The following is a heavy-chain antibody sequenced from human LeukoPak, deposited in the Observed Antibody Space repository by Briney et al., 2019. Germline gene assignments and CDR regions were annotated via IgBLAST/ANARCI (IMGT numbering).Heavy chain of an antibody. CDR2: IKSKTDGGTT. D-gene: IGHD3-9*01. J-gene: IGHJ4*02. V-gene: IGHV3-15*01. Sequence: GGSLRLSCAASGYTFSNAWMSWVRQAPGKGLEWVGRIKSKTDGGTTDYAAPVKGRFTISRDDSKNTLYLQMNSLKTEDTAVYYCAKHTDLTGYSSFDYWGQGTLVTVSS. CDR3: AKHTDLTGYSSFDY. CDR1: GYTFSNAW.